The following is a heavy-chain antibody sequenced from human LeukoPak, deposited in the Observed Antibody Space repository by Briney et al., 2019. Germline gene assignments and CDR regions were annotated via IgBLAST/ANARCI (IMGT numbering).Heavy chain of an antibody. CDR3: AYSSSWYLGWFDP. CDR2: MNPNSGNT. CDR1: RYTFTSYD. V-gene: IGHV1-8*01. D-gene: IGHD6-13*01. J-gene: IGHJ5*02. Sequence: ASVKVSCKASRYTFTSYDINWVRQATGQGLEWMGWMNPNSGNTGYAQKFQGRVTMTRNTSISTAYMELSSLRSEDTAVYYCAYSSSWYLGWFDPWGQGTLVTVSS.